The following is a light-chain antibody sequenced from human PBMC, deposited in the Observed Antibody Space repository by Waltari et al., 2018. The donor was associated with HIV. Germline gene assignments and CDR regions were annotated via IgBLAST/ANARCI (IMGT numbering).Light chain of an antibody. J-gene: IGLJ1*01. CDR3: QVWDSDSDHYV. V-gene: IGLV3-21*02. Sequence: SFVLTQPPSVSVAPGQTATLTCGGNTIGRRSVHWYQQKPGQAPVLVIYSNDDRPSGIPERFSGSKSGNTATLTITRVEVGDEADYYCQVWDSDSDHYVFGTGTEVTVL. CDR2: SND. CDR1: TIGRRS.